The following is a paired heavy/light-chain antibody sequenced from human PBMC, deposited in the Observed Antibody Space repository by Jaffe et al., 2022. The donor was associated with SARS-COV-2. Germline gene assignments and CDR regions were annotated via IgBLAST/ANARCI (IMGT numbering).Light chain of an antibody. CDR2: LGS. CDR3: MQPLQSPVT. Sequence: DIVMTQSPLSLPVTPGEPASISCRSSQSLLHSNGYKYLAWYLQKPGQSPQLLIYLGSYRASGVPDRFSGSGSGTDFTLKISRVEAEDVGVYYCMQPLQSPVTFGQGTRLEIK. CDR1: QSLLHSNGYKY. J-gene: IGKJ5*01. V-gene: IGKV2-28*01.
Heavy chain of an antibody. CDR3: ARGSNGAFDI. Sequence: EVQLVESGGGLVQRGGSLRLSCAASGFTFSIFSMNWVRQAPGKGLEWVARIKEDGSESDYVDSVKDRFTISRDNAKNSLYLQMNTLRAEDTAVYYCARGSNGAFDIWGQGTMVTVSS. CDR2: IKEDGSES. CDR1: GFTFSIFS. J-gene: IGHJ3*02. V-gene: IGHV3-7*01. D-gene: IGHD7-27*01.